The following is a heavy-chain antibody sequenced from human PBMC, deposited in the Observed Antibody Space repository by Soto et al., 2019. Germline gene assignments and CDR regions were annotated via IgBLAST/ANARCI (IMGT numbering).Heavy chain of an antibody. Sequence: SETLSLTCTVSGGSISSYYWSWIRQPPWKGLEWIGYIYYSGSTNYNPSLKSRVTISVDVSKDQFSLRLSSVTAADTAVYYCARGSYDSSTYYYEPFDSWGQGTLVTVSS. CDR2: IYYSGST. V-gene: IGHV4-59*01. CDR3: ARGSYDSSTYYYEPFDS. J-gene: IGHJ4*02. D-gene: IGHD3-22*01. CDR1: GGSISSYY.